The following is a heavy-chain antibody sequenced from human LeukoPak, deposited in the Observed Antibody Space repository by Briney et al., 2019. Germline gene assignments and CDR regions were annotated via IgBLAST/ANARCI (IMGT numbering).Heavy chain of an antibody. Sequence: ASVKVSCKASGYTFTGYDINWVRQATGQGLEWMGWINPNSGGTNYAQKFQGRVTMTRDTSISTAYMELSRLRSDDTAVYYCARGWGYDSSGNYWGYWGQGTLVTVSS. J-gene: IGHJ4*02. D-gene: IGHD3-22*01. V-gene: IGHV1-2*02. CDR2: INPNSGGT. CDR1: GYTFTGYD. CDR3: ARGWGYDSSGNYWGY.